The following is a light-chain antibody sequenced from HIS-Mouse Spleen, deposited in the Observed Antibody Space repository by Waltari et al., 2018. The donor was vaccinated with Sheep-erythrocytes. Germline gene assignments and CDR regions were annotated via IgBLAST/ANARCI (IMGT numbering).Light chain of an antibody. CDR3: QQYYSFPFT. Sequence: AIWMTQSPSLLSASTGDRVTISCRMSQGIRSYLASYQQKPGKAPELLIYAASTLQCGVPSRFIGSGSGTDFTLTISCLQSEDFATYYCQQYYSFPFTFGPGTKVDIK. V-gene: IGKV1D-8*02. J-gene: IGKJ3*01. CDR2: AAS. CDR1: QGIRSY.